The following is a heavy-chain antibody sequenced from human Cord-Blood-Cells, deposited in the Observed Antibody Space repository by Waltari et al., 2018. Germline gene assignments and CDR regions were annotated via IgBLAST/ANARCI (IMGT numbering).Heavy chain of an antibody. CDR3: ASQTGDDAFDI. CDR2: IYSGGST. V-gene: IGHV3-53*01. CDR1: GLTARTTY. Sequence: GQRVGLGEGLFKRGGSWGVSCGASGLTARTTYLGWVRQAPGKGLEWVSVIYSGGSTYYADSVKGRFTISRDNSKNTLYLQMNSLRAEDTAVYYCASQTGDDAFDIWGQGTMVTVSS. J-gene: IGHJ3*02. D-gene: IGHD7-27*01.